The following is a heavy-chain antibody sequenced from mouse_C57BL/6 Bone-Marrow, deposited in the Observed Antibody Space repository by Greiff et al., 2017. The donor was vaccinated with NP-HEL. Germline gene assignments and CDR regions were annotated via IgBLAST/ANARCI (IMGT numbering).Heavy chain of an antibody. CDR2: IRSKSNNYAT. D-gene: IGHD1-1*01. CDR1: GFSFTTYA. Sequence: EVQLVESGGGLVQPKGSLKLSCAASGFSFTTYAMNWVRQAPGKGLEWVARIRSKSNNYATYYADSVKDRFTISRDDSESMLYLQMNNLKTEDTAMYYCVRQNGGHYFDYWGQGTTLTVSS. J-gene: IGHJ2*01. CDR3: VRQNGGHYFDY. V-gene: IGHV10-1*01.